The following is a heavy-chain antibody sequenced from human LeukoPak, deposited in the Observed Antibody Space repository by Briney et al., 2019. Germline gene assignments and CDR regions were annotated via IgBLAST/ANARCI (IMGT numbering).Heavy chain of an antibody. CDR2: ISGSGGSA. CDR3: ARRRGVTFGDFDY. Sequence: GGSLRLSCAASGFTFSSYAMSWVRQAPGKGLEWVSAISGSGGSAYYADSVKGRFTISRDNSKNTLYLQMNSLRAEDTAVYYCARRRGVTFGDFDYWGQGTLVTVSS. CDR1: GFTFSSYA. D-gene: IGHD3-10*01. V-gene: IGHV3-23*01. J-gene: IGHJ4*02.